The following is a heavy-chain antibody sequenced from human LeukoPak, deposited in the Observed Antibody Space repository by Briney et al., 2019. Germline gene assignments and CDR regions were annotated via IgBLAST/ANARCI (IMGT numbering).Heavy chain of an antibody. Sequence: GGSLRLSCAASGFTFSSYSMNWVRQAPGKGLEWVSSISSSSSYIYYADSVKGRFTVSRDNSKNTLYLQMHSLRAEDTAVYYCVGGGNSVLDYWGQGTLVTVSS. CDR1: GFTFSSYS. D-gene: IGHD4-23*01. J-gene: IGHJ4*02. V-gene: IGHV3-21*04. CDR2: ISSSSSYI. CDR3: VGGGNSVLDY.